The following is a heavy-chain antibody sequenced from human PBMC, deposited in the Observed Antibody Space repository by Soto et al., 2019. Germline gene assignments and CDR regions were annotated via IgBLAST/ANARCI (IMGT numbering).Heavy chain of an antibody. V-gene: IGHV4-39*01. CDR2: IYYSGST. CDR3: ARSVPSWEQQHLNWFDP. D-gene: IGHD6-13*01. CDR1: GGSISSSSYY. J-gene: IGHJ5*02. Sequence: SETLSPTCTVSGGSISSSSYYWGWIRQPPGKGLEWIGSIYYSGSTYYNPSLKSRVTISVDTSKNQFSLKLSSVTAADTAVYYCARSVPSWEQQHLNWFDPWGQGTLVTVSS.